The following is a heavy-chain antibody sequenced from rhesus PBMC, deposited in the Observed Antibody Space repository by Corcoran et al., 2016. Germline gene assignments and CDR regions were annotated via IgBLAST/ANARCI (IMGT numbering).Heavy chain of an antibody. CDR3: AIEASSGLATDY. J-gene: IGHJ4*01. D-gene: IGHD6-31*01. CDR1: GASISSSW. CDR2: INGNSVNP. Sequence: QVQLQESGPGLVKPSETLSLTCTVSGASISSSWWSWIRQPPGKGLEWIGEINGNSVNPNYDPALKSRVTISRDTSKNQFSLRLTSVTAADTAVYYCAIEASSGLATDYWGQGVLVTVSS. V-gene: IGHV4-80*01.